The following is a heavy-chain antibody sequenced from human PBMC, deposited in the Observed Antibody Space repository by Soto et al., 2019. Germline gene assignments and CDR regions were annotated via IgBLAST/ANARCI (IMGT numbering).Heavy chain of an antibody. CDR1: GFSFSSYG. D-gene: IGHD2-2*01. V-gene: IGHV3-33*01. J-gene: IGHJ5*02. Sequence: GGSLRLSWAASGFSFSSYGMHWVRQAPGKGLEWGAVIWYDGSNTYYADSVKGRFTISRDNSKNTLYLQMNSLRAEDTAVYYCARDRLGYCSSAAPCWFDPWGQGTLVTVSS. CDR2: IWYDGSNT. CDR3: ARDRLGYCSSAAPCWFDP.